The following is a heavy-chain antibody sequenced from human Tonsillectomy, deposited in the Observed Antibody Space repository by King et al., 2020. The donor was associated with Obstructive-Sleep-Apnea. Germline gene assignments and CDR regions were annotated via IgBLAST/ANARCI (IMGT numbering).Heavy chain of an antibody. D-gene: IGHD3-16*01. J-gene: IGHJ4*02. CDR2: IDYSGNT. CDR3: ARGWGSFDY. Sequence: QLQESGPGLVKPSETLSLICTVSCVSIRSSSYYLGCVRQPPGKGLEWIGSIDYSGNTYYNPSLKSRVTISVDTSKNQFSLKLSSVTAADTAVYYCARGWGSFDYWGQGTLVTVSS. V-gene: IGHV4-39*07. CDR1: CVSIRSSSYY.